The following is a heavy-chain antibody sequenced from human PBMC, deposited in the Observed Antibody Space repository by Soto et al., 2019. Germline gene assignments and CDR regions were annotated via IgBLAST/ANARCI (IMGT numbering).Heavy chain of an antibody. D-gene: IGHD3-22*01. CDR3: ARRAAQYYYDRSGYRSAFDI. Sequence: GESLKISCRVSGYTFTTYWIGWVRQMPGKGLEWMGIIYPAESDTRYSPSFQGQVTVSADKSISTAYLQWSSLKASDTAMYYCARRAAQYYYDRSGYRSAFDIWGQGTMVTVSS. CDR1: GYTFTTYW. CDR2: IYPAESDT. J-gene: IGHJ3*02. V-gene: IGHV5-51*01.